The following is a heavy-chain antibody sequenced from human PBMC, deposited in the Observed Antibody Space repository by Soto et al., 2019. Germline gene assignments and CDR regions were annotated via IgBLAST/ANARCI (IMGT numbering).Heavy chain of an antibody. J-gene: IGHJ6*02. CDR1: GFTVSSNY. V-gene: IGHV3-53*01. CDR3: ARVDSRHYYYGMDV. Sequence: PGGSLRLSCAASGFTVSSNYMSWVRQAPGKGLEWVSVIYSGGSTYYADSVKGRFTISRDNSKNTLYLQMNSLRAEDTAVYYCARVDSRHYYYGMDVWGQGTTVTV. CDR2: IYSGGST.